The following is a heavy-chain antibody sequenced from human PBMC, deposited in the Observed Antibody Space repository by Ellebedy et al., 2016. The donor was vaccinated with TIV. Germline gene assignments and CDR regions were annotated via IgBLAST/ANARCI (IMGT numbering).Heavy chain of an antibody. CDR1: GFTFSTYG. J-gene: IGHJ6*02. D-gene: IGHD2-8*01. CDR3: AKVLAGVGTDAPGGMDV. V-gene: IGHV3-30*18. Sequence: GESLKISCAASGFTFSTYGMHSVRQAPGKGLEWVSVISYDGSYKDYAASVKGRFTISRDNSKNTLYLQMNSLRAEDTAVFFCAKVLAGVGTDAPGGMDVWGQGTTVTVSS. CDR2: ISYDGSYK.